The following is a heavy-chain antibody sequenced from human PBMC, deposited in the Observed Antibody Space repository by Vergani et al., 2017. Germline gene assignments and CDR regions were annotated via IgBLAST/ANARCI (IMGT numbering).Heavy chain of an antibody. CDR1: GFTFSSYG. J-gene: IGHJ4*02. CDR3: ARLERGKLVDY. CDR2: IWYDGSNK. Sequence: QVQLVESGGGVVQPGRSLRLSCAASGFTFSSYGMHWVRQAPGKGLEWVAVIWYDGSNKYYADSVKGRFTISRDNSKNTLYLQMNSLRAEDTAVYYYARLERGKLVDYWGQGTLVTVSS. D-gene: IGHD1-1*01. V-gene: IGHV3-33*01.